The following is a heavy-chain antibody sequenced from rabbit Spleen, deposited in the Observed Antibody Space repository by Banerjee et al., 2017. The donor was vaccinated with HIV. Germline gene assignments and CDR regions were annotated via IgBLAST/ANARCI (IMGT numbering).Heavy chain of an antibody. D-gene: IGHD4-2*01. J-gene: IGHJ4*01. CDR3: ARSYAGTGWGGNL. CDR1: GFSFSNND. V-gene: IGHV1S47*01. CDR2: IYNGDGST. Sequence: EESGGDLVKPGGTLTLTCTASGFSFSNNDYMCWVRQAPGKGLEWIACIYNGDGSTDYASWVNGRFTISRSTSLNTVTLQMTSLTAADTATYFCARSYAGTGWGGNLWGPGTLVTVS.